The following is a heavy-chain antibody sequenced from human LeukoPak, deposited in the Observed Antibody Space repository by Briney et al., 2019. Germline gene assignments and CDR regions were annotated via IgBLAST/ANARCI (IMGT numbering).Heavy chain of an antibody. CDR1: GLTFSGYD. Sequence: GSLRLSCAASGLTFSGYDMHWVRQAPGKGLEWVGRIKSKTDGGTTDYAAPVKGRFTISRDDSKNTLYLQMNSLKTEDTAVYYCTTDAAVTTEGDAFDIWGQGTMVTVSS. D-gene: IGHD4-17*01. J-gene: IGHJ3*02. V-gene: IGHV3-15*07. CDR2: IKSKTDGGTT. CDR3: TTDAAVTTEGDAFDI.